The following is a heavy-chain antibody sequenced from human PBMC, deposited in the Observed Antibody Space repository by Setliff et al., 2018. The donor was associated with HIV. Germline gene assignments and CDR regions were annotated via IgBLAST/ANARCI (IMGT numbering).Heavy chain of an antibody. Sequence: PSETLSLTCTVSGGSISSGDYYWSWIRQPPGKGLECIGYIFYSGSTNYNPSLKSRVTISVDTSKNQFSLKLTSVTAADTAVYYCARYSPRGYTPTGPYWGQGTLVTVSS. V-gene: IGHV4-61*08. D-gene: IGHD6-25*01. CDR1: GGSISSGDYY. CDR3: ARYSPRGYTPTGPY. CDR2: IFYSGST. J-gene: IGHJ4*02.